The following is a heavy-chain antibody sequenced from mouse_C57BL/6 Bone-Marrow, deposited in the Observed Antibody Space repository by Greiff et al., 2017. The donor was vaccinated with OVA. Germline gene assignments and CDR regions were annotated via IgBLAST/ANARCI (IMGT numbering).Heavy chain of an antibody. D-gene: IGHD1-1*01. V-gene: IGHV5-16*01. J-gene: IGHJ1*03. CDR3: ARDRDYGSSYYWYFDV. CDR1: GFTFSDYY. Sequence: EVKLVESEGGLVQPGRSMKLSCTASGFTFSDYYMAWVRQVPEKGLEWVANINYDGSSTYYLDSLKSRFIISRDNAKNILYLQMSSLKSEDTATYYCARDRDYGSSYYWYFDVWGTGTTVTVSS. CDR2: INYDGSST.